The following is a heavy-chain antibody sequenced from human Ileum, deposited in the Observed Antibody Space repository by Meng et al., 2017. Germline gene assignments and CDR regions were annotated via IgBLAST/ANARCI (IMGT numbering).Heavy chain of an antibody. CDR2: IYPSGST. V-gene: IGHV4-4*07. D-gene: IGHD4-17*01. J-gene: IGHJ5*02. CDR3: ARDVVPTVTYYYNWFDP. CDR1: GGSFRSYY. Sequence: LQGPGPGLAHPLVALPLTCTVSGGSFRSYYWSWIRPPAGKGLEWIGRIYPSGSTNYNPSLKSRVTMSVDTSKHQFSLKLSSVTAADTAVYYCARDVVPTVTYYYNWFDPWGQGTLVTVSS.